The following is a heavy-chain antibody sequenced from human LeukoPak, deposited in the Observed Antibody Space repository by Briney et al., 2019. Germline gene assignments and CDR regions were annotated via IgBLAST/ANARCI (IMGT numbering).Heavy chain of an antibody. Sequence: GASVTVTCKASGGTFSSYAISWVRQAPGQGLEWMGRIIPILGIANYAQKFQGRVTITADKSTSTAYMELSSLRSEDTAVYYCARNLTRGYSGYDLLERREPIWGQGTMVTVSS. J-gene: IGHJ3*02. V-gene: IGHV1-69*04. CDR1: GGTFSSYA. CDR2: IIPILGIA. D-gene: IGHD5-12*01. CDR3: ARNLTRGYSGYDLLERREPI.